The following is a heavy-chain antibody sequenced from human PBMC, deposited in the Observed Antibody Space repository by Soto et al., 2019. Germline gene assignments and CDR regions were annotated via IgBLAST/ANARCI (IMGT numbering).Heavy chain of an antibody. CDR2: IYLSGST. CDR1: SGSISSNDW. D-gene: IGHD6-19*01. V-gene: IGHV4-4*02. Sequence: QVQLQESGPGLVKPSGTLSLTCTVSSGSISSNDWWSWVRQSPGKGLEWIGEIYLSGSTNYNPSLKSRVTISVDKSKNQFSLKLNSVTAADTAVYYCAKSQVGMADLDYWGQGILVTVSS. J-gene: IGHJ4*02. CDR3: AKSQVGMADLDY.